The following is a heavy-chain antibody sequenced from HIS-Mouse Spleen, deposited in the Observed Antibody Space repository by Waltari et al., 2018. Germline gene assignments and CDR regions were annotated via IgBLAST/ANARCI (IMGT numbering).Heavy chain of an antibody. V-gene: IGHV4-39*01. CDR2: IYYSGST. J-gene: IGHJ2*01. Sequence: QLQLKESGPGLVKPSETLSLTCTVSGGSISRSSYYWGWIRQPPGKGLEWIGSIYYSGSTYYNPSLKSRVTISVDTSKNQFSLKLSSVTAADTAVYYCARTRGYWYFDLWGRGTLVTVSS. D-gene: IGHD3-10*01. CDR1: GGSISRSSYY. CDR3: ARTRGYWYFDL.